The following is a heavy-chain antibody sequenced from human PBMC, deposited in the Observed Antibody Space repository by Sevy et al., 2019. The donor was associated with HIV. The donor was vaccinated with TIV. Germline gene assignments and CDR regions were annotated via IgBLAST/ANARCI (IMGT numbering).Heavy chain of an antibody. D-gene: IGHD1-26*01. CDR3: AGENAWGRGYS. V-gene: IGHV4-59*08. CDR2: IYYNGQI. J-gene: IGHJ4*02. CDR1: GGSMTSLY. Sequence: SETLSLTCTVSGGSMTSLYWNWIRQPPGKGLEWIANIYYNGQINYNPALKSRVTLSLDTSKNQFSLRLSSVTAADTAMYYCAGENAWGRGYSWGQGTLVTVSS.